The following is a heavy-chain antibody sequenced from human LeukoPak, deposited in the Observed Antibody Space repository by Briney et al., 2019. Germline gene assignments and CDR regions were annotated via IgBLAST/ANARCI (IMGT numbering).Heavy chain of an antibody. CDR2: MNPNSGNT. D-gene: IGHD3-22*01. J-gene: IGHJ4*02. CDR1: GYTFTSYD. CDR3: VRDYYDSSGIDY. Sequence: ASVKVSCKASGYTFTSYDINWVRQATGQGLEWMGWMNPNSGNTGYAQKFQGRVTMTRNTSISTAYMELSSLRSEDTAVYYCVRDYYDSSGIDYWGQGTLVTVSS. V-gene: IGHV1-8*01.